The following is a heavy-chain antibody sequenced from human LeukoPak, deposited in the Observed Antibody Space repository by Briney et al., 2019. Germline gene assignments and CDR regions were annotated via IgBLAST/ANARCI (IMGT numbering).Heavy chain of an antibody. V-gene: IGHV3-30-3*01. J-gene: IGHJ4*02. CDR3: ASNQNPYSSFDY. CDR1: GFTFSSYA. CDR2: ISYDGSNK. D-gene: IGHD6-13*01. Sequence: GRSLRLSCAASGFTFSSYAMHWVRQAPGKGLEWVAVISYDGSNKYYADSVKGRFTISRDNSKNTLYLQMNSLRAEDTAVYYCASNQNPYSSFDYWGQGTLVTVSS.